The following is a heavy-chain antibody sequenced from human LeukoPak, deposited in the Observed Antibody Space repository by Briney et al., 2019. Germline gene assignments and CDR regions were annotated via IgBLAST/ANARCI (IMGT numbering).Heavy chain of an antibody. J-gene: IGHJ6*03. CDR1: SGSMSSGDFR. Sequence: SETLSLTCTLASGSMSSGDFRWTWIRQSPGKGLEWIGYVYYTGRANYNPSLSSRVTISVDTSKNQFSLKVVSLSAADTAVYCCARSRGDSPRMYYYVDVWAKGTTVTVSS. D-gene: IGHD3-16*01. CDR2: VYYTGRA. CDR3: ARSRGDSPRMYYYVDV. V-gene: IGHV4-30-4*08.